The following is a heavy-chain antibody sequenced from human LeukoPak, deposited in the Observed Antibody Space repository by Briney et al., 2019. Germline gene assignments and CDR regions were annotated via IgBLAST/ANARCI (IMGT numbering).Heavy chain of an antibody. J-gene: IGHJ4*02. Sequence: IPSETLSPTCTVSGGSISSSSYYWGWIRQPPGKGLEWIGSINYSGSTYYNPSLKSRVTISVDTSKNQFSLKLSSVTAADTAVYYCAREWERDWSYWGQGTLVTVSS. CDR3: AREWERDWSY. D-gene: IGHD1-26*01. CDR1: GGSISSSSYY. CDR2: INYSGST. V-gene: IGHV4-39*07.